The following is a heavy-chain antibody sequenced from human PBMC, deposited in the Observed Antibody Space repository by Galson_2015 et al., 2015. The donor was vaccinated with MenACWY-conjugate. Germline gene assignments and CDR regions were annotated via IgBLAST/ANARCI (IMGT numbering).Heavy chain of an antibody. CDR2: ICAGGISI. J-gene: IGHJ6*02. CDR1: GFAFSNYC. V-gene: IGHV3-74*03. D-gene: IGHD2-15*01. Sequence: SLRLSCAASGFAFSNYCMHWVRQVPGKGLECVSRICAGGISIMYGDSVRGRFTISRDDAENTLYLQMDGLRVDDTAVYFCVRGSIGWRGMDIWGQGTTVTVSS. CDR3: VRGSIGWRGMDI.